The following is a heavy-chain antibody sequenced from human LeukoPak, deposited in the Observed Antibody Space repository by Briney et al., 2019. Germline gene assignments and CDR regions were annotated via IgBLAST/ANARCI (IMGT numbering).Heavy chain of an antibody. CDR3: ARYSGSYYYPPAWDL. V-gene: IGHV3-23*01. D-gene: IGHD1-26*01. J-gene: IGHJ4*02. Sequence: GGSLRLSCAASGFTFSSYAMSWVRQAPGKGLEWVSATSTSGGSAYYADSVRGRFTISRDNSKNTLYLQMDSLRADDTAVYYCARYSGSYYYPPAWDLWGQGTLVTVSS. CDR1: GFTFSSYA. CDR2: TSTSGGSA.